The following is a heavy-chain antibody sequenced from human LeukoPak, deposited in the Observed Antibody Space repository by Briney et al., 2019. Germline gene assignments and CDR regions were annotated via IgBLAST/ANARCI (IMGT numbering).Heavy chain of an antibody. V-gene: IGHV3-48*03. D-gene: IGHD1/OR15-1a*01. Sequence: PGEPLRLSCATSGFSFSSYEMNWVRQAPGKGLEWISYISSSGSAMYYADSVKGRFTISRDNAKNSLYLQMDSLRAEDTAVYFCATPGLNKLVPYYFDYWGQGTLVTVSS. CDR1: GFSFSSYE. CDR3: ATPGLNKLVPYYFDY. CDR2: ISSSGSAM. J-gene: IGHJ4*02.